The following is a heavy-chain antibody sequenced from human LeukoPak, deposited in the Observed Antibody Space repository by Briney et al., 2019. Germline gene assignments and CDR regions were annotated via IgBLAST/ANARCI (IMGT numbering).Heavy chain of an antibody. CDR2: MNPNSGNT. Sequence: ASVKVSCKASGGTFSSYAISWVRQAPGQGLEWMGWMNPNSGNTGYAQKFQGRVTMTRNTSISTAYMELSSLRSEDTAVYYCASAGFDYDFWSGYYRYWGQGTLVTVSS. D-gene: IGHD3-3*01. CDR3: ASAGFDYDFWSGYYRY. J-gene: IGHJ4*02. V-gene: IGHV1-8*02. CDR1: GGTFSSYA.